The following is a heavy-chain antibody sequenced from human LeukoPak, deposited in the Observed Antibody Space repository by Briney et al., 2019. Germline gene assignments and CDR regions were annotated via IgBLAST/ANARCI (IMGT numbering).Heavy chain of an antibody. Sequence: ASVKVSCMASGGTFSSYAISWVRQAPGQGLEWMGGIIPIFGTANYAQKFQGRVSINTDESTSTAYMELSSLRSEDTAVYYCASCTAHVDTSCQTAEYFQHWGQGTLVTVSS. D-gene: IGHD2-2*01. CDR2: IIPIFGTA. CDR3: ASCTAHVDTSCQTAEYFQH. V-gene: IGHV1-69*05. J-gene: IGHJ1*01. CDR1: GGTFSSYA.